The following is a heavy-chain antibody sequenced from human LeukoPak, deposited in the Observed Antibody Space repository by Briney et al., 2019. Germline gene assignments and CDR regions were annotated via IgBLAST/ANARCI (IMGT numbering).Heavy chain of an antibody. J-gene: IGHJ6*02. CDR2: LSGSGGNP. CDR3: AKESSGSYYGMDV. D-gene: IGHD3-22*01. V-gene: IGHV3-23*01. Sequence: GGSLRLSCAASGFTFSSYAMNWVRQAPGKGPEWVSGLSGSGGNPYYADSVKGRFTISRDNSKNTLYLQMNSLRAEDTAVYYCAKESSGSYYGMDVWGQGTTVTVSS. CDR1: GFTFSSYA.